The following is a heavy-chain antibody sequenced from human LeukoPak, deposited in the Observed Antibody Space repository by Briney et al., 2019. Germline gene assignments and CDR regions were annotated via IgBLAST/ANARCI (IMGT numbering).Heavy chain of an antibody. D-gene: IGHD3-22*01. J-gene: IGHJ6*03. CDR1: GGSISSYY. Sequence: QTSETLSLTCTVSGGSISSYYWSWIRQPPGKGLEWIGYIYYSGSTNYNPSLKSRVTISVDTSKNQFSLKLSSVTAADTAVYYCARDRTSTYYYDSGGSYYYYYYMDVWGKGTTVTVSS. CDR3: ARDRTSTYYYDSGGSYYYYYYMDV. CDR2: IYYSGST. V-gene: IGHV4-59*01.